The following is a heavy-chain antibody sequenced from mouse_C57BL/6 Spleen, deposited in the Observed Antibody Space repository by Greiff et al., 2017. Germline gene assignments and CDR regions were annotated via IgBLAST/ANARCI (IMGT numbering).Heavy chain of an antibody. J-gene: IGHJ2*01. CDR2: INPNNGGT. CDR3: ARGGNSNYEYFDY. Sequence: EVQLQQSGPELVKPGASVKISCKASGYTFTDYYMNWVKQSHGKSLEWIGDINPNNGGTSYNQKFKGKATLTVDKSSSTAYMELRSLTSEDSAVYYCARGGNSNYEYFDYWGQGTTLTVSS. D-gene: IGHD2-5*01. CDR1: GYTFTDYY. V-gene: IGHV1-26*01.